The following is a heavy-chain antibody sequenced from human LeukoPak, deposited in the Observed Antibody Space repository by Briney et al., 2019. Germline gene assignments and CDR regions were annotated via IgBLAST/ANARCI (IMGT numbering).Heavy chain of an antibody. CDR2: IKLDGSEQ. CDR3: ARIPAGSGSYLNYYYYYMDV. Sequence: GGSLRLSCADSGLTISNNWMSWVRQAPGKGLEWVANIKLDGSEQYYVDSVKGRFTISRDNAKNSLYLQMNSLRAEDTAVYYCARIPAGSGSYLNYYYYYMDVWGKGTTVTISS. V-gene: IGHV3-7*01. D-gene: IGHD3-10*01. CDR1: GLTISNNW. J-gene: IGHJ6*03.